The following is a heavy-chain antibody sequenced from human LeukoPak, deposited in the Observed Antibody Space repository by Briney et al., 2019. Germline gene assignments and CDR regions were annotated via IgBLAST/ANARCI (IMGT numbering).Heavy chain of an antibody. V-gene: IGHV4-59*01. CDR2: IYYSGST. CDR1: GGSISSYY. D-gene: IGHD3-10*01. CDR3: ARVPYMVRGVWAPGYFDY. J-gene: IGHJ4*02. Sequence: SETLSLTCTVSGGSISSYYWSWIRQPPGKGLEWIGYIYYSGSTNYNPSLKSRVTISVDTSKNQFSLKLSSVTAADTAVYYCARVPYMVRGVWAPGYFDYWGQGTLVTVSS.